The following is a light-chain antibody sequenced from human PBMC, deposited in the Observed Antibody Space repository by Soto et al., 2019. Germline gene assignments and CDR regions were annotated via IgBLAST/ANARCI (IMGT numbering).Light chain of an antibody. CDR3: QQYGSSPPFT. CDR2: GAS. CDR1: QSVSSSY. Sequence: EIVLTQSPGTLSLSPGERATLSCRASQSVSSSYLAWYQQKPGQAPRLLIYGASSRATGIPDRFSGSGSGTDFTLTISRLETEDFAVYYCQQYGSSPPFTFGPGTKGDIK. J-gene: IGKJ3*01. V-gene: IGKV3-20*01.